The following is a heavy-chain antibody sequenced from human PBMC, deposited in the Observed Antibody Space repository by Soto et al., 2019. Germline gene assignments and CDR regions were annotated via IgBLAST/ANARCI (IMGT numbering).Heavy chain of an antibody. J-gene: IGHJ5*02. CDR3: ARDGVEYDFWSGPEGGWFDP. CDR1: GGSISSGGYY. CDR2: IYYSGST. D-gene: IGHD3-3*01. V-gene: IGHV4-31*03. Sequence: LSLTCTVSGGSISSGGYYWSWIRQHPGKGLEWIGYIYYSGSTYYNPSLKSRVTISVDTSKNQFSLKLSSVTAADTAVYYCARDGVEYDFWSGPEGGWFDPWGQGTLVTVSS.